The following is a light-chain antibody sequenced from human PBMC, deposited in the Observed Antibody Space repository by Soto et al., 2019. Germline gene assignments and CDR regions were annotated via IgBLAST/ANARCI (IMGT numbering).Light chain of an antibody. V-gene: IGLV4-69*01. CDR2: LNSDGSH. CDR3: QTWGSGIVV. CDR1: SGHSNYA. Sequence: QLVLTQSPSASASLGASVKLTCTLSSGHSNYAIAWHQQQSEKGPRYLMKLNSDGSHSKGDGIPDRFSGSSSGAERYLTISSLQSEDEADYYGQTWGSGIVVFSGGTKLTVL. J-gene: IGLJ2*01.